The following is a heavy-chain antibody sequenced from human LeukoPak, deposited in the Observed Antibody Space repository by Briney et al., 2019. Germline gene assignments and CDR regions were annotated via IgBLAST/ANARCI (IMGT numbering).Heavy chain of an antibody. Sequence: GGSLRLSCAASGFTFSSYAMSWVRQAPGKGLEWVSGISGSGGTTYYADSVKGRITISRDNSKNTVYLQMNSLRAEDTAVYYCAKGRSRGWWGEFDYWGQGTLVAVSS. CDR1: GFTFSSYA. D-gene: IGHD6-19*01. CDR2: ISGSGGTT. J-gene: IGHJ4*02. V-gene: IGHV3-23*01. CDR3: AKGRSRGWWGEFDY.